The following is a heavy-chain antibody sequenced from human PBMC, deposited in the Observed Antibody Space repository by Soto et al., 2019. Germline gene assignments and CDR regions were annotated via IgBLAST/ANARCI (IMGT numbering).Heavy chain of an antibody. Sequence: GGSVKVSCKASGYTFTSYGISWVRQAPGQGLEWMGWITPYKGNTHYAQGLQGRVTMTTDTSTSTAYMELRSLRSHDTAVYYCARDFDASGSYYTDYWGQGTLVTVSS. D-gene: IGHD3-10*01. CDR1: GYTFTSYG. J-gene: IGHJ4*02. V-gene: IGHV1-18*04. CDR3: ARDFDASGSYYTDY. CDR2: ITPYKGNT.